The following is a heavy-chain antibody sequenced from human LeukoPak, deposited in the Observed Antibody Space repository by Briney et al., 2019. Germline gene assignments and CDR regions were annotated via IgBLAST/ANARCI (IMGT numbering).Heavy chain of an antibody. Sequence: GGSLRLSCAASGFTFSRNWMHWVRQAPGKGLVWVSRINSDGSITNYADSVKGRFTISRDNAKNTLYLQMSSLRAEDTTVYYCAKIDAYWGQGTLVTVSS. J-gene: IGHJ4*02. CDR3: AKIDAY. V-gene: IGHV3-74*01. CDR2: INSDGSIT. CDR1: GFTFSRNW.